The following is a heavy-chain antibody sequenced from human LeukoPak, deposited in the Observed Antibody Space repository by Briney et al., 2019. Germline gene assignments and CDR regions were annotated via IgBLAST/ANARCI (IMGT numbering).Heavy chain of an antibody. CDR2: INPSGGSI. Sequence: GASVKVSCKASGHIFTSYYMYWVRQAPGQGLEWMGIINPSGGSIRYAQKFQGRVTMTRDMSTSTVYMELSSLRSEDTAVYYCARVGLVGDLYDYWGQGTLVTVSS. CDR3: ARVGLVGDLYDY. V-gene: IGHV1-46*01. CDR1: GHIFTSYY. D-gene: IGHD3-10*01. J-gene: IGHJ4*02.